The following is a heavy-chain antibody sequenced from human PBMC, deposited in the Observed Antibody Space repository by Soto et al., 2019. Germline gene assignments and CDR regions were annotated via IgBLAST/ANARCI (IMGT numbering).Heavy chain of an antibody. CDR2: ISAYNGNT. J-gene: IGHJ4*02. D-gene: IGHD2-2*01. V-gene: IGHV1-18*01. CDR3: ARGQDIVVVPSARPRGIWADYFDY. CDR1: GYTFTSYG. Sequence: QVQLVQSGAEVKKPGASVKVSCKASGYTFTSYGISWVRQAPGQGLEWMGWISAYNGNTNYAQKLQGRVTLTTDTSTRTAYMELRSLRSDDTAVYYGARGQDIVVVPSARPRGIWADYFDYWGQGTLVTVSS.